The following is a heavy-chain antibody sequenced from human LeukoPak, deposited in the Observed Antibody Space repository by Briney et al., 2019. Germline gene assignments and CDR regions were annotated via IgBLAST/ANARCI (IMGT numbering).Heavy chain of an antibody. D-gene: IGHD3-10*01. CDR3: ARHHYGSGESDY. CDR2: IYYSGST. Sequence: SETLSLTRAVYGGSFSGYYWSWIRQPPGKGLEWIGSIYYSGSTYYNPSLKSRVTISVDTSKNQFSLKLSSVTAADTAVYYCARHHYGSGESDYWGQGTLVTVSS. V-gene: IGHV4-34*01. J-gene: IGHJ4*02. CDR1: GGSFSGYY.